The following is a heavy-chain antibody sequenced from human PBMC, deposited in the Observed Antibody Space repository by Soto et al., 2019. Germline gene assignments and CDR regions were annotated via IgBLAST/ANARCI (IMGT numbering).Heavy chain of an antibody. CDR2: ISSSSSYI. CDR3: ARDITYYFDSSGYYLPAAFDI. Sequence: SGGSLRLSCAASGFTFSSYSMNWVRQAPGKGLEWVSSISSSSSYIYYADSVKGRFTISRDNAKNSLYLQMNSLRAEDTAVYYCARDITYYFDSSGYYLPAAFDIWGQGTMVTVSS. D-gene: IGHD3-22*01. J-gene: IGHJ3*02. CDR1: GFTFSSYS. V-gene: IGHV3-21*01.